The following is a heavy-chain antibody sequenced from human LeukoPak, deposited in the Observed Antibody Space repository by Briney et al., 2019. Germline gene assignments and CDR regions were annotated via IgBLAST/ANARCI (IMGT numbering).Heavy chain of an antibody. CDR1: GFTFSSYG. D-gene: IGHD1-26*01. J-gene: IGHJ5*02. CDR3: AKDTRGSYSWFDP. Sequence: GGSLRLSCAASGFTFSSYGMHWVRQAPGKGLEWVSAISGSGGSTYYADSVKGRFTISRDNSKNTLYLQMNRLRAEDTAVYYCAKDTRGSYSWFDPWGQGTLVTVSS. CDR2: ISGSGGST. V-gene: IGHV3-23*01.